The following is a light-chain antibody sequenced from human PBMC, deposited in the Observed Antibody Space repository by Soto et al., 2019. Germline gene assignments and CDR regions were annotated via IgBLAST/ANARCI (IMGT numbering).Light chain of an antibody. CDR2: AAS. CDR3: QQSHSKPYT. CDR1: QSISSH. J-gene: IGKJ2*01. V-gene: IGKV1-39*01. Sequence: DIQMTQSPSSLSASIGDRVTITCRAGQSISSHLTWYQQKPGKAPKLLIYAASSLQVGVPSRFSGSASGTDFTLTISSLQPEDFATYYCQQSHSKPYTFGQGTKVDIK.